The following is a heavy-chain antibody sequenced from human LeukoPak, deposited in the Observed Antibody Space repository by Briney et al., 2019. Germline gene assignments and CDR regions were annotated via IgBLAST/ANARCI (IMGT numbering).Heavy chain of an antibody. CDR1: GFSFSNYA. D-gene: IGHD3-3*01. CDR2: IRASSGRT. J-gene: IGHJ6*02. CDR3: ARDSDFYDSLTFYGMDF. Sequence: GGSLRLSCAASGFSFSNYATSWVRQAPGKGLEWVSYIRASSGRTYYADSVKGRFTISRDNSKNTLYLQMNSLRADDTALYYCARDSDFYDSLTFYGMDFWGQGTTVIVSS. V-gene: IGHV3-23*01.